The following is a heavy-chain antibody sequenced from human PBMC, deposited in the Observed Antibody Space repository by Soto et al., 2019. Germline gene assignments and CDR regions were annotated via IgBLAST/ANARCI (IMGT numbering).Heavy chain of an antibody. D-gene: IGHD5-12*01. CDR2: ISAYNGNT. CDR1: GYTFTSYD. Sequence: ASVKVSCKASGYTFTSYDISWVRQAPGQGLEWMAWISAYNGNTNYAQKLQDRVTMTTDTSTSTAYMELRSLRSDDTAVYYCARAPSGYSGYDYSFDYWGQGTLVTVSS. V-gene: IGHV1-18*01. CDR3: ARAPSGYSGYDYSFDY. J-gene: IGHJ4*02.